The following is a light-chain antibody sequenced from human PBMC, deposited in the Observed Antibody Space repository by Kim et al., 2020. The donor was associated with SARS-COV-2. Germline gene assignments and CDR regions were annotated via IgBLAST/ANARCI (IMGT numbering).Light chain of an antibody. Sequence: SYELTQPPSVSVSPGQTASITCSGDKLGDKYACWYQQTPGQSPVLVIYQDSKRPSGIPERFSGSNSGNTATLTISGTQAMDEADYYCQAWDSTNYVFGTG. J-gene: IGLJ1*01. CDR3: QAWDSTNYV. CDR2: QDS. V-gene: IGLV3-1*01. CDR1: KLGDKY.